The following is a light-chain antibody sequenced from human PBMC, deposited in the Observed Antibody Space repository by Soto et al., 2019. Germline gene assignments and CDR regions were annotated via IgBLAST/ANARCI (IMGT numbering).Light chain of an antibody. J-gene: IGKJ1*01. V-gene: IGKV1-39*01. CDR1: QSISSH. CDR2: GAS. Sequence: DIQMTQSPSSLSTSVGDRVTITCRASQSISSHLNWYQQKPGKAPKLLIYGASTLQSGVPSRFSGSGSGTDFTLTISSLQPEDSATYYCQQSYSTSVTFGRGTKVDIK. CDR3: QQSYSTSVT.